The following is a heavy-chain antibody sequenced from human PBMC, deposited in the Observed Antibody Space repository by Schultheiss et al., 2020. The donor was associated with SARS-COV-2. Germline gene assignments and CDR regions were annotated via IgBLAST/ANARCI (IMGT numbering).Heavy chain of an antibody. Sequence: SETLSLTCTVSGGSISSGGYYWSWIRQPPGKGLEWIGEINHSGGTNYNPSLKSRVTISVDTSKNQFSLKLSSVTAADTAVYYCARDFPAWSVWGSYRYYFDYWGQGTLVTVSS. V-gene: IGHV4-61*08. D-gene: IGHD3-16*02. CDR1: GGSISSGGYY. CDR3: ARDFPAWSVWGSYRYYFDY. J-gene: IGHJ4*02. CDR2: INHSGGT.